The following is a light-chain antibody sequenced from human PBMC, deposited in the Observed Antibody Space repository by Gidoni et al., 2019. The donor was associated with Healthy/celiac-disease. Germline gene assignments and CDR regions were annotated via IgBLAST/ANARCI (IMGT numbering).Light chain of an antibody. CDR3: SSYRSSSIVV. V-gene: IGLV2-14*01. J-gene: IGLJ2*01. Sequence: QSALTQPASVSGSPGPSITIYCTGTSSDVGGYNYVSWYQQHPGKAPKLMIYDVSNRPSGVSNRFSGSKSGNTASLTISGLQAEDEADYYCSSYRSSSIVVFGGGTKLTVL. CDR2: DVS. CDR1: SSDVGGYNY.